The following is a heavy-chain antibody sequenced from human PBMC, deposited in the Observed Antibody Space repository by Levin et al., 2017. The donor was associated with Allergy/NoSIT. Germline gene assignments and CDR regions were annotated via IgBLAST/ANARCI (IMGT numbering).Heavy chain of an antibody. Sequence: GGSLRLSCKASGYNFPTYWIAWVRQMPGKGLEWMGIIFPRDPDTRYSPSFQGQVTISVDKSINTAYLHWRSLTASATALYYCATTQSGSYWDGFRVWGRGTAVTVSS. CDR3: ATTQSGSYWDGFRV. V-gene: IGHV5-51*01. D-gene: IGHD1-26*01. CDR2: IFPRDPDT. J-gene: IGHJ3*01. CDR1: GYNFPTYW.